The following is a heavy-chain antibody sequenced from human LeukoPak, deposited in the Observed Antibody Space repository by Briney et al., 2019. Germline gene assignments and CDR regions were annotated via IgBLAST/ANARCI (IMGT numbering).Heavy chain of an antibody. Sequence: SVKVSCKASGFTFISSAMQWVRQARGQRLEWIGWIVVGSGNTNYAQKFQERVTITRDMSTSTAYMELSSLRSEDTAVYYCAASTSHYDFWSGPNDYWGQGTLVTVSS. CDR1: GFTFISSA. CDR2: IVVGSGNT. D-gene: IGHD3-3*01. CDR3: AASTSHYDFWSGPNDY. V-gene: IGHV1-58*02. J-gene: IGHJ4*02.